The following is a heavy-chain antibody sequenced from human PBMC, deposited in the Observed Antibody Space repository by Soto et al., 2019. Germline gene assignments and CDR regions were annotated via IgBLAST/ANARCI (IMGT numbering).Heavy chain of an antibody. CDR1: GYRFVDYW. V-gene: IGHV5-10-1*01. CDR3: ARQIYDSDTGPNFQYYFDT. CDR2: IDPSDSQT. J-gene: IGHJ5*02. D-gene: IGHD3-22*01. Sequence: GESQRVRNKGSGYRFVDYWGTCIRQKTGKGLDWMRRIDPSDSQTYYSPSFRGHVTISVTKSITTVFLQWSSLSASDTAMYYCARQIYDSDTGPNFQYYFDTWAQGTSLTVSS.